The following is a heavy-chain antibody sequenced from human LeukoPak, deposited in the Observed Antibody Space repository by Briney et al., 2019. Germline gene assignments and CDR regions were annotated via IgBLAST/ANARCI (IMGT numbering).Heavy chain of an antibody. Sequence: PGGSLRLSYAASGFTFSSYEMNWVRQAPGKGLEWVANIKQDGSETQYVDSVKGRFAISRDNAENSLYLQMNSLKAEDTAVYYCGRFTRSGDSVYWGQGTLVTVSS. CDR3: GRFTRSGDSVY. D-gene: IGHD7-27*01. CDR2: IKQDGSET. J-gene: IGHJ4*02. V-gene: IGHV3-7*05. CDR1: GFTFSSYE.